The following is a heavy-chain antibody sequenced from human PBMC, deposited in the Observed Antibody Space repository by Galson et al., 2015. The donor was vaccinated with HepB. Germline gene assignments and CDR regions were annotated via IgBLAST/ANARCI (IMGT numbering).Heavy chain of an antibody. V-gene: IGHV3-43*01. D-gene: IGHD5-12*01. Sequence: SLRLSCAASGFTFDDYTMHWVRQAPGKGLEWVSLISWDGGSTYYADSVKGRFTISRDNSKNSLYLQMNSLRTEDTALYYCASEGYSGYDSDYWGQGTLVTVSS. CDR1: GFTFDDYT. CDR3: ASEGYSGYDSDY. CDR2: ISWDGGST. J-gene: IGHJ4*02.